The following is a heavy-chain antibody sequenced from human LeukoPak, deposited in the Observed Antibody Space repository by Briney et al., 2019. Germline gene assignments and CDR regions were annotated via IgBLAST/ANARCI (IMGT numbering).Heavy chain of an antibody. J-gene: IGHJ4*02. CDR2: ISGSGGST. V-gene: IGHV3-23*01. D-gene: IGHD3-22*01. CDR1: GFTFSSYA. CDR3: AKGGGSGYYYEAGDY. Sequence: GGSLRLSCAASGFTFSSYAMSWVRQAPGKGLEWVSAISGSGGSTYYADSVKGRFTISRDNSKNTLYLQMNSLRAEDTAVYYCAKGGGSGYYYEAGDYWGQGTLATVSS.